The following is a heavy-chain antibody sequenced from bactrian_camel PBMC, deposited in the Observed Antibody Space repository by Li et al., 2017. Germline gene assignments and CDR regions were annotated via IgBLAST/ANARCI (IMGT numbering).Heavy chain of an antibody. V-gene: IGHV3S53*01. CDR2: IDRDGST. CDR3: AAGPRLYGGSWSFSGWYKY. D-gene: IGHD6*01. CDR1: GYTGNDYG. Sequence: HVQLVESGGGSVQAGGSLRLSCAASGYTGNDYGMGWFRQAPGKEREEVARIDRDGSTTYAEAVKGRFTASKDNAKNTLYLQMTSLNSEDTAIYHCAAGPRLYGGSWSFSGWYKYWGQGTQVTVS. J-gene: IGHJ4*01.